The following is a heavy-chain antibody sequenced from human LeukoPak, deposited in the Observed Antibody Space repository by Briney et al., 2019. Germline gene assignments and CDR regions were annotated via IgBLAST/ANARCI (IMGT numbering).Heavy chain of an antibody. J-gene: IGHJ4*02. CDR1: GYTFTGYY. D-gene: IGHD6-19*01. Sequence: ASVKVSXKASGYTFTGYYMHWVRQAPGQGLEWMGRINPNSGGTNYAQKFQGRVTMTRDTSTSTAYMELSRLRSDDTAVYYCARVSSGWYYFDYWGQGTLVTVSS. CDR3: ARVSSGWYYFDY. CDR2: INPNSGGT. V-gene: IGHV1-2*06.